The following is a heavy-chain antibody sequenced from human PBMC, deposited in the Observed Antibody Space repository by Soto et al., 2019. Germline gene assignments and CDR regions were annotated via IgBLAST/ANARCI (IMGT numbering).Heavy chain of an antibody. D-gene: IGHD3-22*01. Sequence: GGSLRLSCAASGFTFSSYSMNWVRQAPGKGLEWVSSISSSSSYIYYADSVKGRFTISRDNAKNSLYLQMNSLRAEDTAVYYCATSQIGSSGYYDYWGQGTLVTVSS. CDR3: ATSQIGSSGYYDY. J-gene: IGHJ4*02. CDR1: GFTFSSYS. V-gene: IGHV3-21*01. CDR2: ISSSSSYI.